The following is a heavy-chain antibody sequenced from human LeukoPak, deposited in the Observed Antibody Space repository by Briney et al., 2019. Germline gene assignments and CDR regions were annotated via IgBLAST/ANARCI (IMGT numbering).Heavy chain of an antibody. CDR2: INPNSGGT. CDR1: GYTFTGYY. V-gene: IGHV1-2*02. J-gene: IGHJ6*02. Sequence: ASVKVSCKASGYTFTGYYMHWVRQAPGQGLEWMGWINPNSGGTNYAQKCQGRVTMTRDTAISTAYMELSRLRSDDTAVYYCARDPDITIFGVVKPSGYYGMDVWGQGTTVTVSS. D-gene: IGHD3-3*01. CDR3: ARDPDITIFGVVKPSGYYGMDV.